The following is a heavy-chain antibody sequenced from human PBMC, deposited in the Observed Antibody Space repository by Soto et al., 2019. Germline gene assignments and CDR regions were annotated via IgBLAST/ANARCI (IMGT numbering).Heavy chain of an antibody. Sequence: QVQLVESGGGVVQPGRSLRLSCAASGLTFSSYAMHWVRQAPGKGLEWVAVISYDGSNKYYADSVKGRFTISRDNSKNTLYLQMNSLRAEDTAVYYCARESTPQGAADDYYYGMDVWGQGTTVTVSS. CDR1: GLTFSSYA. CDR3: ARESTPQGAADDYYYGMDV. V-gene: IGHV3-30-3*01. CDR2: ISYDGSNK. J-gene: IGHJ6*02. D-gene: IGHD6-25*01.